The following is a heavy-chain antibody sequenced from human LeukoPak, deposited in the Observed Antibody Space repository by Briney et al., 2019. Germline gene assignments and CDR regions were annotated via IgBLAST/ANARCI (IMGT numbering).Heavy chain of an antibody. CDR1: GYWFTSYW. Sequence: GESLKISCEGSGYWFTSYWIGWVRPMPGKGLEWMGVIYPGDSDTIYSPSFQGQVTISVDKSMRTAYLQWSSLKASDTAINYCARHLRVGRIARFDFWGQGTLVTVSS. CDR3: ARHLRVGRIARFDF. D-gene: IGHD1-26*01. V-gene: IGHV5-51*01. J-gene: IGHJ4*02. CDR2: IYPGDSDT.